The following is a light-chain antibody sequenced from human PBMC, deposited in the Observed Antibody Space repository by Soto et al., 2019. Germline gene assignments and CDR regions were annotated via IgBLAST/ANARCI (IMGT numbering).Light chain of an antibody. CDR1: QRVSSSY. J-gene: IGKJ2*01. CDR2: GAS. Sequence: EIVLTQSPGTLSLSPGERATLSCRASQRVSSSYLAWYQQKPGQAPRLLIYGASSRATVIPDRFSGSGSGTDFTLTISRLEPEDFAVYYCQQYGSSPLYTFGQGTKLEIK. V-gene: IGKV3-20*01. CDR3: QQYGSSPLYT.